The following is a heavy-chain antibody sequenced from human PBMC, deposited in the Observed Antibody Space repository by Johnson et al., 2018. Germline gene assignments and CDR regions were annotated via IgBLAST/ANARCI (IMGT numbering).Heavy chain of an antibody. CDR1: GFIFSDYY. CDR3: ARSARLGYCTNGVCYPWAFDI. J-gene: IGHJ3*02. D-gene: IGHD2-8*01. CDR2: ISTSGSTI. Sequence: QVQLVQSGGGLVQPGGSLRLSCAASGFIFSDYYINWIRQAPGKGLEWVSYISTSGSTIYYADSVKGRFTISRDNAKNSLFLQMNSLRAEDTAVYYRARSARLGYCTNGVCYPWAFDIWGQGTMVTVSS. V-gene: IGHV3-11*01.